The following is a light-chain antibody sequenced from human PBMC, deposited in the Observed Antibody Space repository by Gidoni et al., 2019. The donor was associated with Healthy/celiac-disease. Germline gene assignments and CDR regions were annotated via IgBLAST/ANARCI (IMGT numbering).Light chain of an antibody. CDR2: DAS. J-gene: IGKJ4*02. V-gene: IGKV3-11*01. CDR1: QSVSSY. Sequence: EIVLTQSPATLSLSPGERATLSCRASQSVSSYLAWYQQKPGQAPRLLIDDASNRATGIPARCSGSGSGTDFTLTISSLEPEDFAVYYCQQRSNWPLLTFGGGTKVEIK. CDR3: QQRSNWPLLT.